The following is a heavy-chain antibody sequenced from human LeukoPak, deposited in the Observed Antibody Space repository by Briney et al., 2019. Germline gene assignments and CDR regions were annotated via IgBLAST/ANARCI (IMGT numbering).Heavy chain of an antibody. Sequence: GGSLRLSCAASGFTFSSYEMNWVRQAPGKGLEWVSYISSSGSTIYYADSVKGRFTISRDNAKNSLYLQMNNLRAEDTAVYYCARGYYDFWSGYYFDAFDIWGQGTMVTVSS. D-gene: IGHD3-3*01. CDR2: ISSSGSTI. V-gene: IGHV3-48*03. J-gene: IGHJ3*02. CDR1: GFTFSSYE. CDR3: ARGYYDFWSGYYFDAFDI.